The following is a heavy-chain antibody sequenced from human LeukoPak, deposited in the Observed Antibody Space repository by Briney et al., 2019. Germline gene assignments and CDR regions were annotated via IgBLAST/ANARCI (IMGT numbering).Heavy chain of an antibody. D-gene: IGHD3-10*01. V-gene: IGHV4-34*01. J-gene: IGHJ4*02. CDR1: GGSFSGYY. Sequence: SVTLSLTCAVYGGSFSGYYWSWIRQPPGKGLEWIGEINHSGSTNYNPSLKSRVTISVDTSKNRFSLKLSSVTAADTAVYYCARGLTIRDWGQGTLVTVSS. CDR2: INHSGST. CDR3: ARGLTIRD.